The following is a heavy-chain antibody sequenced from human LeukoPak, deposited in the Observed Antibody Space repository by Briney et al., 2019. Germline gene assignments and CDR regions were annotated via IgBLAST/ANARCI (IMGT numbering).Heavy chain of an antibody. CDR2: VYSGGDT. CDR1: GFTVSSNY. CDR3: ARGDQTAMSGYSYYNGMDV. V-gene: IGHV3-53*01. J-gene: IGHJ6*02. Sequence: GGSLRLSCAASGFTVSSNYMNWVRQAPGMGLEWVSVVYSGGDTYYADSVKGRFTIYRDNSKNMVYLQMNSLRAEDTAVYYCARGDQTAMSGYSYYNGMDVWGQGTTVTVSS. D-gene: IGHD5-18*01.